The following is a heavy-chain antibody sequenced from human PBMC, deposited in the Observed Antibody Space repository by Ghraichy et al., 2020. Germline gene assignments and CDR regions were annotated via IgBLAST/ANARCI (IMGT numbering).Heavy chain of an antibody. J-gene: IGHJ4*02. CDR2: ISGSGGST. V-gene: IGHV3-23*01. D-gene: IGHD3-10*01. Sequence: GGSLRLSCAASGFTFSSYSMSWVRQAPGKGLEWVSAISGSGGSTYYADSVKGRFTISRDNSKNTLYLQMNSLRAEDTAVYYCAKGNRLWFGSFDYWGQGNLVTVSS. CDR1: GFTFSSYS. CDR3: AKGNRLWFGSFDY.